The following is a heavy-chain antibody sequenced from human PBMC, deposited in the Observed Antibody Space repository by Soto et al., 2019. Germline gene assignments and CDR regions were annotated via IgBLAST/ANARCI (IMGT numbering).Heavy chain of an antibody. J-gene: IGHJ5*02. D-gene: IGHD3-3*01. Sequence: QITLKESGPALVKPTQTLTLTCSYSGFSLSDHAVGVGWIRQSPGKALEWLALIYWDGDKRYRPSLQSRLTITKDNSEDRMILTMTNMDPVDTATYYCACARFGRFVGSFNPWGQGTLVTVTA. CDR2: IYWDGDK. V-gene: IGHV2-5*02. CDR1: GFSLSDHAVG. CDR3: ACARFGRFVGSFNP.